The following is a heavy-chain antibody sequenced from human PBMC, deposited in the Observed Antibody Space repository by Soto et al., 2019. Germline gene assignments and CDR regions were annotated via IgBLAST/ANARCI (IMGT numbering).Heavy chain of an antibody. CDR2: IYYSGST. CDR3: ARDDGSGWYFDY. CDR1: GGSISSYY. J-gene: IGHJ4*02. D-gene: IGHD6-19*01. Sequence: SETLSLTCTVSGGSISSYYWSWIRQPPGKGLEWIGYIYYSGSTTYNPSLKSRVTIPVDTSKNQFSLKLSSVTAADTAVYYCARDDGSGWYFDYWGQGTPVTVSS. V-gene: IGHV4-59*01.